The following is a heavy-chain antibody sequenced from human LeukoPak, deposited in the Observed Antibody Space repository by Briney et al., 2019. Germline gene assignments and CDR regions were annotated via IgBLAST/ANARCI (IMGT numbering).Heavy chain of an antibody. V-gene: IGHV4-59*01. J-gene: IGHJ6*03. Sequence: SETLSLTCTVSGGSISSYYWSWIRQPPGKGLEWIGYIYYSGSTNYNPSLKSRVTISVDTSKNQFSLKLSSVTAADTAVYYCAKDNYYYYYMDVWGKGTTVTISS. CDR2: IYYSGST. CDR3: AKDNYYYYYMDV. CDR1: GGSISSYY.